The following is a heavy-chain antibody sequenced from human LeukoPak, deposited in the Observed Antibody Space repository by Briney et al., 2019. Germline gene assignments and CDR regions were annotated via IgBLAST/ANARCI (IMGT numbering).Heavy chain of an antibody. Sequence: WVRQAPGQGLEWMGWINPNSGGTNYAQKFQGRVTMTRDTSISTAYMELSRLRSDDTAVYYCARAGTTAAGTRWFDPWGQGTLVTVSS. J-gene: IGHJ5*02. D-gene: IGHD6-13*01. CDR3: ARAGTTAAGTRWFDP. CDR2: INPNSGGT. V-gene: IGHV1-2*02.